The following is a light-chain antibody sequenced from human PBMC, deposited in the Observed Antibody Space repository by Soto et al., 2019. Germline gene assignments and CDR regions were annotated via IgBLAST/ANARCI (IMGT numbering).Light chain of an antibody. CDR2: LGS. CDR1: ESLLFSNGNNY. CDR3: MQALHNPLT. V-gene: IGKV2-28*01. Sequence: DIVLTQSPLSLPVTPGEPASISCRSSESLLFSNGNNYLDWYLQKPGQIPQLLMYLGSTRASGVPDRFSGSGSGTDFTLTISRLEAEDVGVYYCMQALHNPLTFGGGTKVEIK. J-gene: IGKJ4*01.